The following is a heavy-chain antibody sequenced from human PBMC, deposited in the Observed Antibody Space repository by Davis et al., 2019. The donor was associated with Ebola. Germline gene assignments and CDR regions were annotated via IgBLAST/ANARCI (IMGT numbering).Heavy chain of an antibody. CDR3: AKDRSNLWLYDY. CDR1: GFTFSSYT. J-gene: IGHJ4*02. D-gene: IGHD5-18*01. Sequence: GESLKISCAASGFTFSSYTMSWVRQAPGKGLEWVSGISGSGGYTYYADSVQGRFTISRDNSKKTLYLQMNSLRAEDTAVYYCAKDRSNLWLYDYWGQGTLVTVSS. V-gene: IGHV3-23*01. CDR2: ISGSGGYT.